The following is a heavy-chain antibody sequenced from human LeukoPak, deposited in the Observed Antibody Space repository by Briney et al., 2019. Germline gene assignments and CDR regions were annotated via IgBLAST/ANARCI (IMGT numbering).Heavy chain of an antibody. V-gene: IGHV3-20*04. CDR1: GFTFDDYG. CDR2: INWNGGST. J-gene: IGHJ4*02. D-gene: IGHD2-8*01. Sequence: GGSLRLSCAASGFTFDDYGMSWVRQAPGKGLEWVSGINWNGGSTGYADSVKGRFTISRDNAKNSLYLQMNSLRAEDTALYYCASWRGYCTNGVCYEYYFDYCGQGTLVTVSS. CDR3: ASWRGYCTNGVCYEYYFDY.